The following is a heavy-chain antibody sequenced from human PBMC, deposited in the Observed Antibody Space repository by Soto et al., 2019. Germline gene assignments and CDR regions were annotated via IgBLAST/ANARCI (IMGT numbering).Heavy chain of an antibody. J-gene: IGHJ4*02. Sequence: EVQPLESGGGLVQPGGSLRLSCAASGFTFSTYDMSWVRQAPGKGLEWVSGMSDSGGSTYYADSVKGRFTISRDNSKNTLYLQMISLRAEDTAIYYCAKHSHYIFYPFDYWGQGTLVTVSS. D-gene: IGHD4-4*01. CDR2: MSDSGGST. V-gene: IGHV3-23*01. CDR3: AKHSHYIFYPFDY. CDR1: GFTFSTYD.